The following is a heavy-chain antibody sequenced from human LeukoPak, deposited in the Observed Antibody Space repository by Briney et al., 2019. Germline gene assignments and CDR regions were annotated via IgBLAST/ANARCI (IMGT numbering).Heavy chain of an antibody. D-gene: IGHD1-26*01. CDR3: ARQREQYIDF. J-gene: IGHJ4*02. Sequence: SETLSLTCALSGVSLNSSQYYCGWIRHPPGKGLEWIGTMYYSGSTYYNPSLKSRVTISVDTSKNQFFLNLSSVTAADTAVYYCARQREQYIDFWGQGTLVTVSS. V-gene: IGHV4-39*01. CDR2: MYYSGST. CDR1: GVSLNSSQYY.